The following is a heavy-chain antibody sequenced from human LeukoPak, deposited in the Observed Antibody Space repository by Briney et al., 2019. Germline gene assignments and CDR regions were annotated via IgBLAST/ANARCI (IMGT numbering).Heavy chain of an antibody. CDR2: IIPVLNIT. D-gene: IGHD5-18*01. CDR1: GGTFSSSA. J-gene: IGHJ6*02. Sequence: SVKVSCMTSGGTFSSSAITWVRQAPGQALEWMGRIIPVLNITTYAQKIQGSVTITADTSTSTVYMELSSLRSEETAVYYCARDQGLTAPPPYGLDVWGQGTTVIVSS. V-gene: IGHV1-69*04. CDR3: ARDQGLTAPPPYGLDV.